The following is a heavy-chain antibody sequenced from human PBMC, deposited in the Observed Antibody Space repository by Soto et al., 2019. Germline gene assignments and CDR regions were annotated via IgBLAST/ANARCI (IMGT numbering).Heavy chain of an antibody. V-gene: IGHV4-59*01. D-gene: IGHD3-9*01. J-gene: IGHJ3*02. Sequence: QVKLQESGPGLVQPSETLSLTCNVSGGSISSYYWSWIRQPPGPGLEWIGYIYYSGSTNYNPSLKSRVTISVDTSKHQFSLKLRSVTAADTAVYYCERALIFTGYYSHDAFDIGGQGKMVPGSS. CDR2: IYYSGST. CDR1: GGSISSYY. CDR3: ERALIFTGYYSHDAFDI.